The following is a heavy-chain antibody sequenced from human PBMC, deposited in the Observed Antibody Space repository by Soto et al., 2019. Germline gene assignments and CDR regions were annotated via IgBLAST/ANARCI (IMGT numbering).Heavy chain of an antibody. J-gene: IGHJ4*02. CDR2: IYYSGST. CDR1: GGSISSGGYY. V-gene: IGHV4-31*03. CDR3: ARGFLSGSEYYFDY. D-gene: IGHD3-10*01. Sequence: PSETLSLTCTVSGGSISSGGYYWSWIRQHPGKGLEWIGYIYYSGSTYYNPSLKSRVTISVDTSKNQFSLKLSSVTAADTAVYYCARGFLSGSEYYFDYWGQGTLVTVSS.